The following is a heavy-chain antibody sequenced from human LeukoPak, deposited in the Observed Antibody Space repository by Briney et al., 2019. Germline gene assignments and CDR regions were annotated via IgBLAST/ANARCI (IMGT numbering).Heavy chain of an antibody. CDR3: AGDCSSHMDV. CDR1: GGSISSSSYY. CDR2: IYYSGST. Sequence: SETLSLTCTVSGGSISSSSYYWGWIRQPPGKGLGWIGSIYYSGSTYYNPSLKSRVTISVDTSKNQFSLKLSSVTAADTAVYYCAGDCSSHMDVWGKGTTVTVSS. D-gene: IGHD2-15*01. V-gene: IGHV4-39*01. J-gene: IGHJ6*03.